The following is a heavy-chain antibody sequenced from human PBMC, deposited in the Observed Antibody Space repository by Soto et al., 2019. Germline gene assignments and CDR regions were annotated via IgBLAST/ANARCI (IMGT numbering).Heavy chain of an antibody. CDR2: IYYSGST. CDR1: GGSISSYY. Sequence: TLSLTCTVSGGSISSYYWIWIRHPPGKGLEWIGYIYYSGSTNYNPSLKSRVTISVDASKNQFSLKLSSVTAADTAVYYCARHPSSRNWFDPWGQGTLVTVSS. J-gene: IGHJ5*02. CDR3: ARHPSSRNWFDP. V-gene: IGHV4-59*08.